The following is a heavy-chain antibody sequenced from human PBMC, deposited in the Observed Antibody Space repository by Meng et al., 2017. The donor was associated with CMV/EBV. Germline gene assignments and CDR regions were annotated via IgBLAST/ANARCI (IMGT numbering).Heavy chain of an antibody. CDR1: SYS. V-gene: IGHV3-21*01. J-gene: IGHJ5*02. Sequence: SYSMNWARQAPGKGLEWVSSISSSSSYIYYANSVKGRFTISRDNAKNSLYLQMNSLRAEDTAVYYCARDGYYDFWSGYYAKNWFDPWGQGTLVTVSS. D-gene: IGHD3-3*01. CDR3: ARDGYYDFWSGYYAKNWFDP. CDR2: ISSSSSYI.